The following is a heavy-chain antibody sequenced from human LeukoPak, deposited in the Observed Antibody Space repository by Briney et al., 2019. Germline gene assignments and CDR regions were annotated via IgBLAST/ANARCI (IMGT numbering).Heavy chain of an antibody. Sequence: PGGSLRLSCAAPGFTFSNHGMHWVRQAPGKGLEWVSTINGNGGTTYYSDSVKGRFTMSRDNSRNTLYPQMNSLRAEDTALYYCTNLFSSGWHRGGPTPFDCWGQGALVTVSA. CDR1: GFTFSNHG. J-gene: IGHJ4*02. CDR3: TNLFSSGWHRGGPTPFDC. CDR2: INGNGGTT. V-gene: IGHV3-23*01. D-gene: IGHD6-19*01.